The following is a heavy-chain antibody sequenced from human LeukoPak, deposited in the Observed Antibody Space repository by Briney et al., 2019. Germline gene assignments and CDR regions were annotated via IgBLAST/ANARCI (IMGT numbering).Heavy chain of an antibody. J-gene: IGHJ6*03. CDR3: ASILLLAMVRGVRDMDV. Sequence: SETLSLTCAVYGGSFSGYYWSWIRQPPGKGLEWIGEINHSGSTNYNPSLKSRVTISVDTSKNQFSLKLSSVTAADTAVYYCASILLLAMVRGVRDMDVWGKGTTVTISS. D-gene: IGHD3-10*01. CDR2: INHSGST. V-gene: IGHV4-34*01. CDR1: GGSFSGYY.